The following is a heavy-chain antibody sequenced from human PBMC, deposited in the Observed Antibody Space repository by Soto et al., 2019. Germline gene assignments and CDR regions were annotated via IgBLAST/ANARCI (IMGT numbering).Heavy chain of an antibody. CDR1: GASISSYY. Sequence: QVQLQESGPGLVKPSETLSLTCTVSGASISSYYWSWIRQPPGKGLEWIGYIYYSGRTNYNPSLKRRVTMSVDTSKNQFSLELSSVTAADTAMYYCARDTTPSLWGQGTLVTVSS. CDR3: ARDTTPSL. J-gene: IGHJ4*02. V-gene: IGHV4-59*01. CDR2: IYYSGRT. D-gene: IGHD1-1*01.